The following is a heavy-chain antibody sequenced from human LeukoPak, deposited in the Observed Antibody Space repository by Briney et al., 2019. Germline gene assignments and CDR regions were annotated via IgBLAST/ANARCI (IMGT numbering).Heavy chain of an antibody. Sequence: SETLSLTCTVSDDSIGDYYWSWIRQSAGKGLEWIGRVHLSGKRDYNPSLKSRVDMSVDRSKNQFSLKLSSVTAADTAVYYCARSYTIAAAGTNFDYWGQGTLVTVSS. V-gene: IGHV4-4*07. CDR1: DDSIGDYY. CDR3: ARSYTIAAAGTNFDY. CDR2: VHLSGKR. J-gene: IGHJ4*02. D-gene: IGHD6-13*01.